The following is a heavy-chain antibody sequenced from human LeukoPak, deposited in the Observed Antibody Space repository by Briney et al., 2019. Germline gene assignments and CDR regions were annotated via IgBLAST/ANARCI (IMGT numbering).Heavy chain of an antibody. CDR3: ARVDFDWSFDY. J-gene: IGHJ4*02. CDR2: ISGSGGST. CDR1: GFTFSNYG. V-gene: IGHV3-23*01. Sequence: GGSLRLSCAASGFTFSNYGMHWVRQAPGRGLEWVSAISGSGGSTYYADSVKGRFTISRDNSKNTLYLQMNSLRAEDTAVYYCARVDFDWSFDYWGQGTLVTVSS. D-gene: IGHD3-9*01.